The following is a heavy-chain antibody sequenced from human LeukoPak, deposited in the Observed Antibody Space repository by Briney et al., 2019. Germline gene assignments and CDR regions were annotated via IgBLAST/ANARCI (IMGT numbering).Heavy chain of an antibody. J-gene: IGHJ6*02. Sequence: GESLQISCKGSGYRFTSYWIGWVRQMPGKGLEWMGIIYPGDSDTRYSPSFQGQVTISADKSISTAYLQWSSLKASDTAMYYCARRGRQYSSDHGMDVWGQGTTVTVSS. CDR3: ARRGRQYSSDHGMDV. D-gene: IGHD6-19*01. V-gene: IGHV5-51*01. CDR2: IYPGDSDT. CDR1: GYRFTSYW.